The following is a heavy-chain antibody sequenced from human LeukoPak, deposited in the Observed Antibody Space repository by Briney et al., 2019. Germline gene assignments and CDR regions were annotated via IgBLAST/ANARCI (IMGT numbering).Heavy chain of an antibody. D-gene: IGHD4-23*01. Sequence: PSETLSLTCTVSGGSVGSGSYYWSWIRQPPGKGLEWIGYIYYSGSTNYNPSLKSRVTISVDTSKNQFSLKLSSVTAADTAVYYCARIEDYGGNSVNYWGQGTLVTVSS. J-gene: IGHJ4*02. CDR2: IYYSGST. CDR1: GGSVGSGSYY. CDR3: ARIEDYGGNSVNY. V-gene: IGHV4-61*01.